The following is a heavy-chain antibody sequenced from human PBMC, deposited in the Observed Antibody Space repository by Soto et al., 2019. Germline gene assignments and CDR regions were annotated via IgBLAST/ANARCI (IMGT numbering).Heavy chain of an antibody. CDR2: IYYSGST. J-gene: IGHJ5*02. Sequence: TSETLSLTCTVSGGSISSGGYYWSWIRQHPGKGLEWIGYIYYSGSTYYNPSLKSRVTISVDTSKNQFSLKLSSVTAADTAVYYCARERKGYLTSPWGQGTLVTVSS. CDR1: GGSISSGGYY. CDR3: ARERKGYLTSP. V-gene: IGHV4-31*03. D-gene: IGHD3-16*02.